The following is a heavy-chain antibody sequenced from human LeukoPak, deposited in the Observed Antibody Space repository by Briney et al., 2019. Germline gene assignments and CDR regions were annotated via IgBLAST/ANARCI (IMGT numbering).Heavy chain of an antibody. V-gene: IGHV3-21*01. CDR2: ISSSSSYI. J-gene: IGHJ4*02. Sequence: SGGSLRLSCAASGFTFSSYSMNWVRQAPGKGLEWVSSISSSSSYIYYADSVKGRFTISRDNAKNSLYLQMNSLRAEDTAVYYCAGSITMVRGFISGGQEPLVTV. CDR3: AGSITMVRGFIS. D-gene: IGHD3-10*01. CDR1: GFTFSSYS.